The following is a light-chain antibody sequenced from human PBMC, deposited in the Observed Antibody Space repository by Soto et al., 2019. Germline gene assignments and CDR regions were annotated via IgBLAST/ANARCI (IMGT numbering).Light chain of an antibody. CDR3: QQNNNYPWT. V-gene: IGKV1D-16*01. J-gene: IGKJ1*01. CDR2: DVS. Sequence: DIQMTQSPSSVSASVGDRVTITCRASQGISSWLAWYQQKPGKAPKLLIYDVSALQSGVPSRFSGSGSGTEFTLTISSLQPDDFATYYCQQNNNYPWTFGQGTKVDIK. CDR1: QGISSW.